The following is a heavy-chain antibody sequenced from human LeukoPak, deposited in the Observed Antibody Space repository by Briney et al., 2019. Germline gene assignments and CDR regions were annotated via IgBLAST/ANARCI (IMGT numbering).Heavy chain of an antibody. CDR1: GYTFTSYD. D-gene: IGHD3-10*01. J-gene: IGHJ6*02. V-gene: IGHV1-8*01. CDR3: ARGLIEASPDGSGSYRWGYYYYGMDV. Sequence: ASVKVSCKASGYTFTSYDINWVRQATGQGLGWMGWMNPNSGNTGYAQKFQGRVTMTRNTSISTAYMELSSLRSEDTAVYYCARGLIEASPDGSGSYRWGYYYYGMDVWGQGTTVTVSS. CDR2: MNPNSGNT.